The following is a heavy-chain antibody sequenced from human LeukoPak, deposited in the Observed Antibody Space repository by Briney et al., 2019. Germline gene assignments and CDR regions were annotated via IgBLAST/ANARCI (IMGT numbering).Heavy chain of an antibody. CDR3: AKDPPSSGYYFDY. Sequence: SETLSLTCTVSGGSIGSGSYYWTWIRQPAGKGLEWIGRIYTSGSTNYNPSLKSRVTISVDTSKDQFSLKLSSVTAADTAVYYCAKDPPSSGYYFDYWGQGTLVTVSS. J-gene: IGHJ4*02. CDR1: GGSIGSGSYY. CDR2: IYTSGST. V-gene: IGHV4-61*02. D-gene: IGHD3-22*01.